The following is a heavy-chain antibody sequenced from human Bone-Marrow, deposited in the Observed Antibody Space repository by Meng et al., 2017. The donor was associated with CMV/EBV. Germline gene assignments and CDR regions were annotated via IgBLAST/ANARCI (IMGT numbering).Heavy chain of an antibody. Sequence: GESLQISRAASGFSVSSYWMSWVRQAPGKGLERVANIKPDGSEKYSVDSVKGRFTVSRENAKNSLDLQMNSLRAEDTAVYYCARDLYCSSISCYTGDYFDYWGRGTLVTVSS. CDR1: GFSVSSYW. V-gene: IGHV3-7*01. CDR2: IKPDGSEK. CDR3: ARDLYCSSISCYTGDYFDY. J-gene: IGHJ4*02. D-gene: IGHD2-2*01.